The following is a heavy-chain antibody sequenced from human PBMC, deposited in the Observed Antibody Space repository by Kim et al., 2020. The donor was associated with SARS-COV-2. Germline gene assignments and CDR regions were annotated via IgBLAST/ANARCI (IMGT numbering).Heavy chain of an antibody. CDR3: VRGSGWYAY. Sequence: SETLSLTCTVSGGSISRYYWSWIRQPPGKGLEWIGYIYYSGSTNYNPSLKSRVSISVDTSKNQFSLKLTSVTAADTAVYYCVRGSGWYAYWGQGTLVTVSS. CDR2: IYYSGST. V-gene: IGHV4-59*08. CDR1: GGSISRYY. J-gene: IGHJ4*02. D-gene: IGHD6-19*01.